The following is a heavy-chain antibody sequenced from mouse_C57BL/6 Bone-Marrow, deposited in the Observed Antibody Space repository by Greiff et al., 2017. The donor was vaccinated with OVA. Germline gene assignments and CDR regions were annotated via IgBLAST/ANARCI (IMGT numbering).Heavy chain of an antibody. V-gene: IGHV2-5*01. D-gene: IGHD2-1*01. CDR1: GFSLTSYG. CDR3: AKSGNYVRAWFAY. Sequence: QVQLQQSGPGLVQPSQSLSITCTVSGFSLTSYGVHWVRQSPGKGLEWLGVIWRGGSTDYNAAFMSRLSITKDNSKSQVFFKMNSLQADDTAIYYCAKSGNYVRAWFAYWGQGTLVTVSA. J-gene: IGHJ3*01. CDR2: IWRGGST.